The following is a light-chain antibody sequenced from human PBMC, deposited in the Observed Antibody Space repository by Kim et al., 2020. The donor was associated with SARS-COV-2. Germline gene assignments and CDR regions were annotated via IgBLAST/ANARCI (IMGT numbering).Light chain of an antibody. J-gene: IGLJ2*01. CDR1: SSDVGGYNY. CDR2: DVS. Sequence: QSALTQPASVSGSPGQQVTISCTGTSSDVGGYNYVSWYQQHPGTAPKLIIYDVSNRPSGVPNRFSGSKSGNTASLTISGLQAEDEADYYCSSYTSSSSPVVFGGGTKLTVL. CDR3: SSYTSSSSPVV. V-gene: IGLV2-14*03.